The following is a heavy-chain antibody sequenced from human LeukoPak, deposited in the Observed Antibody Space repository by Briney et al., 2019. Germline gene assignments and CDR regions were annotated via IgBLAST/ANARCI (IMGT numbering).Heavy chain of an antibody. D-gene: IGHD4-11*01. CDR1: GFTFSSYA. CDR3: AKDPVNYDYSPSWFDP. J-gene: IGHJ5*02. Sequence: GGSLRLSCAASGFTFSSYAMSWVRQAPGKGLEWVSLISGSGDSTYYADSVKGRFSISRDNSKNMLYLQMHSLRAEDTALYYCAKDPVNYDYSPSWFDPWGQGTLVTVSS. CDR2: ISGSGDST. V-gene: IGHV3-23*01.